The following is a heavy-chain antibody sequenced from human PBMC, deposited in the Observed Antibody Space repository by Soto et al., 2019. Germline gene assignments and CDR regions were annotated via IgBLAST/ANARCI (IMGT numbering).Heavy chain of an antibody. CDR2: IYRTGST. Sequence: SETLSLTCAVSGGSFTSNNWWTWVRQPPGQGLEWIGEIYRTGSTNYDPSLKSRVTISLDKSENQFSLKVTSLTAADTAVYYCASRDPGTSVDYWGQGTLVTVSS. D-gene: IGHD1-7*01. CDR3: ASRDPGTSVDY. V-gene: IGHV4-4*02. CDR1: GGSFTSNNW. J-gene: IGHJ4*02.